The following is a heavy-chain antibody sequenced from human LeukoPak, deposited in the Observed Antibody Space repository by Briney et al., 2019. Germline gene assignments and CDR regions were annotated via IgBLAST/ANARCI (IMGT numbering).Heavy chain of an antibody. CDR3: AREGAVHWFDP. V-gene: IGHV4-61*01. Sequence: SEALSLTCTVSGGSIRSSYYYWGWIRQPPGKGLEWIGYIYYSGSTNYNPSLKSRVTISVDTSKNQFSLKLSSVTAADTAVYYCAREGAVHWFDPWGQGTLVTVTS. CDR2: IYYSGST. J-gene: IGHJ5*02. CDR1: GGSIRSSYYY. D-gene: IGHD6-19*01.